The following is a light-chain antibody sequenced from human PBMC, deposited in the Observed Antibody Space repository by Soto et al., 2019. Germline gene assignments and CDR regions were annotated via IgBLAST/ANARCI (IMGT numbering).Light chain of an antibody. Sequence: QSVLTQPPSLSGAPGQRVTISCTGSRSNIGAGYDVHWYQHLPGTAPKVLIFDNSNRPSGVPDRFSGSKSRTSASLAITGLQAEDEAVYYCHSYAVSRRATAFGGGTKVTVL. J-gene: IGLJ2*01. CDR2: DNS. V-gene: IGLV1-40*01. CDR3: HSYAVSRRATA. CDR1: RSNIGAGYD.